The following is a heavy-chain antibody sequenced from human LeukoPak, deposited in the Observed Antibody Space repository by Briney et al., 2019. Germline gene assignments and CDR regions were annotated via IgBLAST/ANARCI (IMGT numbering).Heavy chain of an antibody. D-gene: IGHD3-22*01. CDR2: FYPEDGET. V-gene: IGHV1-24*01. J-gene: IGHJ5*02. CDR3: ATDYYDSSGRNWFDP. CDR1: GYTLTELS. Sequence: ASVKVSCKVSGYTLTELSMHWVRQAPGKGLEWMGGFYPEDGETIYAQKSQGRVTMTEDTSTDTAYMELSSLRSEDTAVYYCATDYYDSSGRNWFDPWGQGTLVTVSS.